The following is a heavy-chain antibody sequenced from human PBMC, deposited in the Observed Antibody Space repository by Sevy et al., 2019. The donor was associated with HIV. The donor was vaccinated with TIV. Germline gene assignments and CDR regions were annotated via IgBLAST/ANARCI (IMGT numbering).Heavy chain of an antibody. D-gene: IGHD6-13*01. CDR3: ARAPISSSWYYFDY. CDR1: GFTFSSYD. J-gene: IGHJ4*02. V-gene: IGHV3-13*01. Sequence: GSLRLSCAASGFTFSSYDMHWVRQATGKGLEWVSAIGTAGDTYYPGSVKGRFTISRENAKNSLYLQMNSLRAGDTAVYYCARAPISSSWYYFDYWGQGTLVTVSS. CDR2: IGTAGDT.